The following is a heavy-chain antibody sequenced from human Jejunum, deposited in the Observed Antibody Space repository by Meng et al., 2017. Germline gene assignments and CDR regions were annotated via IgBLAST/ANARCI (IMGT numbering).Heavy chain of an antibody. CDR2: ISWDSGST. CDR3: AKGRRPYCGGDCALDALDV. V-gene: IGHV3-43*01. D-gene: IGHD2-21*02. CDR1: GFKFDDYI. Sequence: GGSLRLSCTASGFKFDDYIMYWVRQSPEKGLEWVSFISWDSGSTAYAVSVKGRFSISRDNTENSVSLEMNSLRADDTARYYCAKGRRPYCGGDCALDALDVWGQGTQVTVSS. J-gene: IGHJ3*01.